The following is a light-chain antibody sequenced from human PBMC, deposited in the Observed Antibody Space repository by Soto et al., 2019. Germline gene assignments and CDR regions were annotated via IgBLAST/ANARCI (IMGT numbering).Light chain of an antibody. V-gene: IGLV2-14*03. CDR3: NSYTSSSTYA. J-gene: IGLJ1*01. CDR2: DVS. CDR1: SSDVGSYNY. Sequence: QSALTQPASVSGSPGQSIAISCTGTSSDVGSYNYVSWYQQHPGKAPKLMIYDVSNRPSGVSDRFSGSKSGNTASLTISGLQAEDEADYFCNSYTSSSTYAFGTGTKVTVL.